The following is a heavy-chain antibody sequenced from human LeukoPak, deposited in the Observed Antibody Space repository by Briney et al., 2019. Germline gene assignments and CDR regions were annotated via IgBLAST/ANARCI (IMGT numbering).Heavy chain of an antibody. V-gene: IGHV4-39*01. D-gene: IGHD3-22*01. CDR2: IYYSGST. CDR3: ARLTGITMIVAP. CDR1: GGSISSSSYY. Sequence: SETLSLTCTVSGGSISSSSYYWGWIRQPPGKGLEWIGSIYYSGSTYYNPSLKSRVTISVDTSKNQFSLKLGSVTAADTAVYYCARLTGITMIVAPWGQGTLVTVSS. J-gene: IGHJ5*02.